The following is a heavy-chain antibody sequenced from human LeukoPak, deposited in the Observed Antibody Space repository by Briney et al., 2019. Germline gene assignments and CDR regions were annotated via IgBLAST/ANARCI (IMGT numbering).Heavy chain of an antibody. V-gene: IGHV1-58*02. Sequence: VASVKVSCKASGFTFTSSAMQWVRQARGQRLGWIGWIVVGSGNTNYAQKFQERVTITRDMSTSTAYMELSSLRSEDTAVYYCAAEKADYYGMDVWGQGTTVTVSS. J-gene: IGHJ6*02. CDR2: IVVGSGNT. CDR1: GFTFTSSA. D-gene: IGHD6-19*01. CDR3: AAEKADYYGMDV.